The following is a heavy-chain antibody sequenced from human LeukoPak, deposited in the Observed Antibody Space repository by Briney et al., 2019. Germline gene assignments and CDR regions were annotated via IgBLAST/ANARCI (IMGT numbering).Heavy chain of an antibody. V-gene: IGHV3-23*01. D-gene: IGHD6-19*01. Sequence: PGGSLRLSCAASGFIFSDYAMSWVRQAPGKGLEWVSAIGYTGGSTTYYANSVKGRFTISRDNSKNTLYLQMSSLRAEDTAVYYCARPGIAVAGTRWFDPWGQGTLVTVSS. CDR3: ARPGIAVAGTRWFDP. CDR2: IGYTGGSTT. CDR1: GFIFSDYA. J-gene: IGHJ5*02.